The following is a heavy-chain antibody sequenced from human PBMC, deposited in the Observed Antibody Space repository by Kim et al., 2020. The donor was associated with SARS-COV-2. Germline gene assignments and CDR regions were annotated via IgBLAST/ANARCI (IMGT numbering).Heavy chain of an antibody. J-gene: IGHJ5*02. D-gene: IGHD1-26*01. CDR2: IKQDGSDK. Sequence: GGSLRLSCAASGFTFSNFWMSWVRQAPGKGLEWVANIKQDGSDKYYVDSVKGRFTISRDNAKNSLYLQMNNLRAEDTAVYYCARNVATAGVKRSDHWGQGTLVTVAS. CDR1: GFTFSNFW. CDR3: ARNVATAGVKRSDH. V-gene: IGHV3-7*01.